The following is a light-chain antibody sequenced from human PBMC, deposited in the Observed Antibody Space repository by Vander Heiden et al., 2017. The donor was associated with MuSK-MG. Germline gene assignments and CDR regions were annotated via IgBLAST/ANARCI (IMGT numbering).Light chain of an antibody. Sequence: QSALTQPPSASGSPGQSVSISCTGTSSDVGAYNSVSWYQQHPGNAPNFFIYEVTTRPSGIPDRFSGSKSGNTSYLTVSGLQAKDEADYYCNSYAGSKNYVLFGGGTKLTVL. J-gene: IGLJ2*01. V-gene: IGLV2-8*01. CDR3: NSYAGSKNYVL. CDR1: SSDVGAYNS. CDR2: EVT.